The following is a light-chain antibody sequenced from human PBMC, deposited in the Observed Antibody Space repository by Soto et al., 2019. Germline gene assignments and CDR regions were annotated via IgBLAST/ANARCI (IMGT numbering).Light chain of an antibody. Sequence: EIVMTQSPGTLSVSPGERATLSCRTSQSVSSNLAWYQQKPGQGPRLLIYGASTRATGIPARFSGSGSGTEFTLTISSLQSEEFAVYYCQQYNNWPLTFGGGTKVEIK. V-gene: IGKV3-15*01. CDR2: GAS. CDR3: QQYNNWPLT. J-gene: IGKJ4*01. CDR1: QSVSSN.